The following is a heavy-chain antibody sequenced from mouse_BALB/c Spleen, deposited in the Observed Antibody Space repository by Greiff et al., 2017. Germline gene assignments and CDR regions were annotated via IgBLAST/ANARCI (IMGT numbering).Heavy chain of an antibody. V-gene: IGHV2-6-4*01. Sequence: VKVVESGPGLVAPSQSLSITCTVSGFSLSRYSVHWVRQPPGKGLEWLGMIWGGGSTDYNSALKSRLSISKDNSKSQVFLKMNSLQTDDTAMYYCARFYDGYSLFAYWGQGTLVTVSA. D-gene: IGHD2-3*01. CDR2: IWGGGST. J-gene: IGHJ3*01. CDR3: ARFYDGYSLFAY. CDR1: GFSLSRYS.